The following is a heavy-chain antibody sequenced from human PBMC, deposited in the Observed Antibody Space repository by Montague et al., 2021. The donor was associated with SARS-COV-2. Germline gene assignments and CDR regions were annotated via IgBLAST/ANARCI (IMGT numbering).Heavy chain of an antibody. Sequence: SETLSLTCTVYGGSFSGYYWSWFRQPPGKGLEWIGEINHSGSTNYNPSLKSRVTISVDTSKNQFSLKLSSVTAADTAVYYCARGEVGINMIVVAFPGWFDPWGQGTLATVSS. CDR2: INHSGST. D-gene: IGHD3-22*01. J-gene: IGHJ5*02. CDR1: GGSFSGYY. V-gene: IGHV4-34*01. CDR3: ARGEVGINMIVVAFPGWFDP.